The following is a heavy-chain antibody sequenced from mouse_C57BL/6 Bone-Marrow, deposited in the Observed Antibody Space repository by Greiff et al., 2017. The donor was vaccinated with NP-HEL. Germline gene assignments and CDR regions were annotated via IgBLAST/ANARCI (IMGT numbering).Heavy chain of an antibody. CDR2: IDPENGDT. V-gene: IGHV14-4*01. CDR3: TPIVYYGSSYGYFDV. CDR1: GFNIKDDY. D-gene: IGHD1-1*01. Sequence: VQLQQSGAELVRPGASVKLSCTAPGFNIKDDYMHWVKQRPEQGLEWIGWIDPENGDTEYASKFQGKATITADTSSNTAYLQLSSLTSEDTAVYYCTPIVYYGSSYGYFDVWGTGTTVTVSS. J-gene: IGHJ1*03.